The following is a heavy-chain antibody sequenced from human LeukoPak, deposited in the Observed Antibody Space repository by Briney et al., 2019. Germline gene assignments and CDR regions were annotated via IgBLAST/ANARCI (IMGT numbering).Heavy chain of an antibody. J-gene: IGHJ2*01. V-gene: IGHV4-30-2*01. Sequence: AQTLSLTCAVSGGSISSGGYSWSWIRQPPGKGLEWIGYIYHSGSTYYNPSHKSRVTISVDRSKNQFSLKLSSVTAADTAVYYCARVLSLDWYFDLWGRGTLVPVSS. CDR1: GGSISSGGYS. CDR3: ARVLSLDWYFDL. CDR2: IYHSGST.